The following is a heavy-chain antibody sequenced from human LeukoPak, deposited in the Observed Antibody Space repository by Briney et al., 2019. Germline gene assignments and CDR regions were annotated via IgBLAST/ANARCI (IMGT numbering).Heavy chain of an antibody. V-gene: IGHV1-2*04. D-gene: IGHD1-26*01. CDR2: INPNSGGT. CDR3: ASILSGSYLYFDY. Sequence: WASVKVSCKASGYTFTGYYMHWVRQAPGQGLEWMGWINPNSGGTNYAQKFQGWVTMTRDTSISTAYMELSSLRSEDTAVYYCASILSGSYLYFDYWGQGTLVTVSS. CDR1: GYTFTGYY. J-gene: IGHJ4*02.